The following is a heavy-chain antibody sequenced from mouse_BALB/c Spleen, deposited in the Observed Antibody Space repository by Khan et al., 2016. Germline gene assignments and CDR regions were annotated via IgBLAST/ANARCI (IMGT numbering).Heavy chain of an antibody. D-gene: IGHD2-2*01. CDR1: GYTFTSYI. J-gene: IGHJ2*01. CDR3: AREDYGYDFDY. V-gene: IGHV1S136*01. Sequence: VQLQQSGPELVKPGASVKMSCKASGYTFTSYIIHWVKQKPGQGLEWIGYINPYNAGTKYSEKFKDKVTLTSDRSYSIAYMELSSLTSEDSAVYYCAREDYGYDFDYWGQGTTLTVSS. CDR2: INPYNAGT.